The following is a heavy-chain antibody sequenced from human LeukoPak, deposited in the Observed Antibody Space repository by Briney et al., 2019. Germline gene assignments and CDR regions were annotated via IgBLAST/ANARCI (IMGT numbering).Heavy chain of an antibody. CDR1: GFTYSSYG. Sequence: PGRSLRLSCAASGFTYSSYGMHWVRQAPGKGLEWVAIIWNDGSNKYYADSVKGRFTISRDNSKNTLYLQMNSLRAEDPARYYCARNKGSYILDDWGQGTLVTVSP. V-gene: IGHV3-33*01. CDR2: IWNDGSNK. D-gene: IGHD1-26*01. J-gene: IGHJ4*02. CDR3: ARNKGSYILDD.